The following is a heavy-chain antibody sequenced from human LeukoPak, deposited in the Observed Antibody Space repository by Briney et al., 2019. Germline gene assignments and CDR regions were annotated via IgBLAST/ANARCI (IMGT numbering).Heavy chain of an antibody. CDR3: AKDQSHHDSSGSLYDP. D-gene: IGHD3-22*01. V-gene: IGHV3-30*02. J-gene: IGHJ5*02. CDR2: IRNDASDK. Sequence: GGSLRLSCAASGFTFSSYAMSWVRQAPGKGLEWVAFIRNDASDKYYADSVKGRFTISRDNSENTLYLQMNSLRVEDTAVYYCAKDQSHHDSSGSLYDPWGQGSLVTVSS. CDR1: GFTFSSYA.